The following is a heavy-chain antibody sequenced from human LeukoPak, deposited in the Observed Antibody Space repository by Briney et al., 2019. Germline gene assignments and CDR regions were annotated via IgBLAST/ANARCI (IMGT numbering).Heavy chain of an antibody. Sequence: GGSLTLSXAASGFTFSSYAMSWVGQAPGKGLEWVSAISGSGGSTFYADFVKGRFTISRDNSKNTLYLQMNSLRAEDTAVYYCAKIPTNYDSSGYYDYWGQGTLVTVSS. CDR2: ISGSGGST. D-gene: IGHD3-22*01. CDR1: GFTFSSYA. CDR3: AKIPTNYDSSGYYDY. J-gene: IGHJ4*02. V-gene: IGHV3-23*01.